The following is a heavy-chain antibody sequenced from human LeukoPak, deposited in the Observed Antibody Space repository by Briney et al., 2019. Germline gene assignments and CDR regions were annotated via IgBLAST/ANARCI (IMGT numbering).Heavy chain of an antibody. J-gene: IGHJ4*02. CDR2: INPNSGDT. CDR3: ARAPRADCGADCYLLDY. V-gene: IGHV1-2*02. Sequence: ASMKVSCKASGYTFTGYYIHWVRQAPGQGLEWMGWINPNSGDTRYAQKFQGRVTMTRDTSISTAYVELSRLTSDDTAVYYCARAPRADCGADCYLLDYWGQGTLVTVSS. D-gene: IGHD2-21*02. CDR1: GYTFTGYY.